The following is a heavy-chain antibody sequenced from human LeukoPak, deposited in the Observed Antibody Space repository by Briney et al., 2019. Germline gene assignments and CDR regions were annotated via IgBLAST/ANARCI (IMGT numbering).Heavy chain of an antibody. Sequence: SGPTLVNPTETLTLTCTVSGFSLSNARMGVSWIRQPPGKALEWLPHIFSNDEESYSTSLKSRLTISKDTSKSQVVLTMTNMDPVDTATYYCAGRFTPSLPFDYWGERTLVTVSS. CDR2: IFSNDEE. V-gene: IGHV2-26*01. CDR1: GFSLSNARMG. CDR3: AGRFTPSLPFDY. J-gene: IGHJ4*02.